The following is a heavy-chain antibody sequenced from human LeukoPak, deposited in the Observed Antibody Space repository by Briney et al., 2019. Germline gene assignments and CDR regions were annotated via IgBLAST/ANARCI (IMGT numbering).Heavy chain of an antibody. CDR1: GFTFSSYD. J-gene: IGHJ3*02. CDR3: ARAQVDSSGWYTEAFDI. D-gene: IGHD6-19*01. Sequence: GGSLRLSCAASGFTFSSYDMHWVRQATGKGLEWVSAIGTAGDTYYPGSVKGRFTISRENAKNSLYLQMNSLRAGDTAVYYCARAQVDSSGWYTEAFDIWGQGTMVTVSS. CDR2: IGTAGDT. V-gene: IGHV3-13*01.